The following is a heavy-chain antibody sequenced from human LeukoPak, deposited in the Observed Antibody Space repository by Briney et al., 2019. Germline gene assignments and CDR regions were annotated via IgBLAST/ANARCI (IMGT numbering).Heavy chain of an antibody. J-gene: IGHJ4*02. D-gene: IGHD2-8*01. Sequence: SETLSLTCAVYGGSFGGYYWSWIRQPPGKGLEWIGEINDSGSSNYIPSLKSRVTIAVDTSKNPVPLKLSSVTAADTAVYYCARDGDYFDYWGQGTLVTVSS. CDR3: ARDGDYFDY. CDR2: INDSGSS. V-gene: IGHV4-34*01. CDR1: GGSFGGYY.